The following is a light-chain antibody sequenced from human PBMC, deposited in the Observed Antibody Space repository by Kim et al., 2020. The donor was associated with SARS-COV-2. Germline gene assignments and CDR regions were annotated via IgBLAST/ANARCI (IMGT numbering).Light chain of an antibody. V-gene: IGKV3-11*01. CDR3: QQHKNWPLT. Sequence: LSPGERATLSCRASQSVNTYLAWYQQKPGQAPRVLIYDASNGATGIPARFSGSGSDTDFTLTISSLEPEDFAVYYCQQHKNWPLTFGGGTKVDIK. CDR1: QSVNTY. J-gene: IGKJ4*01. CDR2: DAS.